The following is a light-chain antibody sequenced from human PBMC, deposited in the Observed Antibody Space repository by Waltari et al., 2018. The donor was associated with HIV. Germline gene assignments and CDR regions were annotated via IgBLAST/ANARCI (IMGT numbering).Light chain of an antibody. CDR2: DNK. Sequence: QSVLTQPPSASGTPGQRVTISCSGSSSNIGGNTINWYQQLPGTAPKLLIFDNKQRPSGVPDRFSGSKSGSSASLATGGLQSEDEADYYCQVWDRSGDQWVFGGGTKLTVL. CDR1: SSNIGGNT. J-gene: IGLJ3*02. CDR3: QVWDRSGDQWV. V-gene: IGLV1-44*01.